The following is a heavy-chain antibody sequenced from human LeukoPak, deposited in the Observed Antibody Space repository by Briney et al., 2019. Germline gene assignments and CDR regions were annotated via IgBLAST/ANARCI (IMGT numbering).Heavy chain of an antibody. CDR3: ARGKRYCRSTSCCCCDY. V-gene: IGHV4-31*03. Sequence: SQTLSLTCTVSGGSISSGGYYWSWVRQHPGKGLEWIGYIYYSGSTYYNPSLKSRVTISVDTSKNQFSLKLSSVTGADTAVYYCARGKRYCRSTSCCCCDYWGQGTLVTVSS. J-gene: IGHJ4*02. D-gene: IGHD2-2*01. CDR1: GGSISSGGYY. CDR2: IYYSGST.